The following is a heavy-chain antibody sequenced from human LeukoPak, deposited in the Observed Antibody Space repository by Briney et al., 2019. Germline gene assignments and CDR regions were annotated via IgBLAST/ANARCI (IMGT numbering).Heavy chain of an antibody. CDR1: GYTFTSYA. D-gene: IGHD3-22*01. J-gene: IGHJ4*02. V-gene: IGHV7-4-1*01. CDR2: INTNTGNP. Sequence: ASVKVSCKASGYTFTSYAMNWVRQAPGQGLEWMGWINTNTGNPAYAQGFTGRFVFSLDTSVSTAYLQIGSLKAEDTAVYYCARDGGDYYDSSGYFDYWGQGTLVTVSS. CDR3: ARDGGDYYDSSGYFDY.